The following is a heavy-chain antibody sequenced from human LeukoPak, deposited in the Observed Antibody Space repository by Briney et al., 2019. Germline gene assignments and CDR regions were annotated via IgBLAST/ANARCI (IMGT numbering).Heavy chain of an antibody. Sequence: PSETLSLTCAVYGGSFSGYYWSWIRQPPGKGLEWIGEINHSGSTNYNPSLKSRVTISVDTSKNQFSLKLSSVTAADTAVYYCARGVQGNRSHYMGIVDYWGQGTLVTVSS. J-gene: IGHJ4*02. CDR1: GGSFSGYY. V-gene: IGHV4-34*01. D-gene: IGHD7-27*01. CDR3: ARGVQGNRSHYMGIVDY. CDR2: INHSGST.